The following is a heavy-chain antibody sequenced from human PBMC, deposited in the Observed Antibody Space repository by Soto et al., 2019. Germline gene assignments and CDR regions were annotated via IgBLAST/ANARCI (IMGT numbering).Heavy chain of an antibody. CDR2: IIPIFGTA. J-gene: IGHJ3*02. CDR1: GYTLTELS. V-gene: IGHV1-69*13. CDR3: ARDLLALPIGMNAFDI. D-gene: IGHD3-3*01. Sequence: ASVKVSCKVSGYTLTELSMHWVRQAPGKGLEWMGGIIPIFGTANYAQKFQGRVTITADESTSTAYMELSSLRSEDTAVYYCARDLLALPIGMNAFDIWGQGTMVTVSS.